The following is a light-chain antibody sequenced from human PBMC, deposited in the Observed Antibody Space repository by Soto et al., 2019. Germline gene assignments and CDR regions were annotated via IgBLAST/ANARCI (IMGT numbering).Light chain of an antibody. J-gene: IGLJ1*01. CDR2: TND. CDR1: SSNIESNT. CDR3: LAWDDSLNGNL. V-gene: IGLV1-44*01. Sequence: QSVLTQPPSASGTPGQRVTISCSGSSSNIESNTVYWYQQLPGMAPRLLIHTNDRRPSGVPDRFSGSKSGTSASLAISGLQSGDEADYYCLAWDDSLNGNLFGTGTKVTVL.